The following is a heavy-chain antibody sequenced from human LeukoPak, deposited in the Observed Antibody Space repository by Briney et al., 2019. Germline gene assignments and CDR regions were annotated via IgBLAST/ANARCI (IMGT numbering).Heavy chain of an antibody. D-gene: IGHD6-19*01. CDR1: GGSIGSNY. V-gene: IGHV4-59*08. Sequence: SETLSLTCTVSGGSIGSNYWTWIRQPPGKGLEYIGYIYYTGATNYNPSLKSRVTISVDTSKNQFSLKLNSVTAADTAVYFCAKYGKSGWSIDNWGQGTLVTVSS. CDR3: AKYGKSGWSIDN. CDR2: IYYTGAT. J-gene: IGHJ4*02.